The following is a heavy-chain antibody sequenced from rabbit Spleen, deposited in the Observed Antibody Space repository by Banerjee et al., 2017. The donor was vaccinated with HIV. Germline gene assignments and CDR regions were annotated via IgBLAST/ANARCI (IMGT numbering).Heavy chain of an antibody. Sequence: QEQLVESGGGLVKPEGSLKLSCTASGFSFNNKAVMCWVRQAPGKGLEWIACINAITGKAIYESWAKVRNPFSKTSSTTVTLQVTILTAADTAAYICARDLTGVIRWNFNLWGPGTLVTVS. J-gene: IGHJ4*01. CDR2: INAITGKA. CDR1: GFSFNNKAV. D-gene: IGHD1-1*01. V-gene: IGHV1S45*01. CDR3: ARDLTGVIRWNFNL.